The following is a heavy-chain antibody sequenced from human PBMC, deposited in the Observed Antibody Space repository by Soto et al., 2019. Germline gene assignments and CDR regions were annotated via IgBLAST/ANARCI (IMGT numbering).Heavy chain of an antibody. CDR3: ARQGYCSTTACSTVDY. J-gene: IGHJ4*02. V-gene: IGHV5-51*01. Sequence: GESLKISCKGSGYSFTSYWIGWVRQMPGKGLEWLGIIYPGDSHTRYSPSFQGQVTISADKSISTAYLQWNSLKASDTAIYYCARQGYCSTTACSTVDYWGQGTLVTVSS. D-gene: IGHD2-2*02. CDR1: GYSFTSYW. CDR2: IYPGDSHT.